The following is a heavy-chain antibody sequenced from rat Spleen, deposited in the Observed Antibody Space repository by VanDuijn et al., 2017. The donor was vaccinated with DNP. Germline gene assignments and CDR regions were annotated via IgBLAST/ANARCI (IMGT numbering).Heavy chain of an antibody. Sequence: EVQLVESGGGLVQPGRSLKLSCAASGFTFRDHNMAWVRQAPKKGLEWVATINYDGSGTYYRDSVKGRFIISRDNAKTTLYLLMDSLRSEDTATYYCAGRPPPTRGPFDYWGQGVMVTVSS. CDR3: AGRPPPTRGPFDY. J-gene: IGHJ2*01. CDR1: GFTFRDHN. CDR2: INYDGSGT. D-gene: IGHD1-4*01. V-gene: IGHV5-7*01.